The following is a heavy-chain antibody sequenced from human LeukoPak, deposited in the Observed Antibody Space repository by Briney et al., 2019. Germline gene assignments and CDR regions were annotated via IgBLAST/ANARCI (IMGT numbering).Heavy chain of an antibody. V-gene: IGHV3-48*01. D-gene: IGHD6-6*01. CDR1: GFTFSSYS. Sequence: GGSLRLSCAASGFTFSSYSMNWVRQAPGKGLEWVSYISSSSSTIYYADSVKGRFTISRDNAKSSLYLQMNSLRAEDTAVYYCAREAARVSFDYWGQGTLVTVSS. CDR2: ISSSSSTI. CDR3: AREAARVSFDY. J-gene: IGHJ4*02.